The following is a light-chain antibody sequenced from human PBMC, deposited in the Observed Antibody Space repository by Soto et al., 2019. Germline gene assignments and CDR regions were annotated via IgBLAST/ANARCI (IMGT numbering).Light chain of an antibody. CDR3: QQRNGWPRT. CDR2: DAS. Sequence: EIVLTQSPATLSLSPGDRATLFCRASQSVGGYLGWYQQRPGQAPRLLIYDASNRVPGVPDRFGASGSGTDFTLTISSLEPEDFAVYYCQQRNGWPRTFGQGTKVEIK. CDR1: QSVGGY. V-gene: IGKV3-11*01. J-gene: IGKJ1*01.